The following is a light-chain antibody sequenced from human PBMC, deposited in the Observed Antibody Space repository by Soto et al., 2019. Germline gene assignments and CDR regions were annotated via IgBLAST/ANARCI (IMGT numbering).Light chain of an antibody. Sequence: EIVLTQSPGTLSLSPGERATLSCRASQSVDSDFLAWYQQRPGQAPRLLIYGASTRATGIPDSFSGSGSGTDFTLTISRLEPEDCAVYYCQQYGSSPETFGQGTKVEIK. J-gene: IGKJ1*01. CDR3: QQYGSSPET. V-gene: IGKV3-20*01. CDR1: QSVDSDF. CDR2: GAS.